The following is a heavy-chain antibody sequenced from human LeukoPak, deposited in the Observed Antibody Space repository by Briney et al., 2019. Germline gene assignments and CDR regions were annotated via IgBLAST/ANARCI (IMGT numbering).Heavy chain of an antibody. CDR1: GFTFSSYA. J-gene: IGHJ4*02. CDR3: AMYSGSYVRYFDY. CDR2: ISGSGGST. D-gene: IGHD1-26*01. Sequence: GGSLRLSCAASGFTFSSYAMSWVRQAPGKGLEWVSAISGSGGSTYYADSVKGRFTISRDNSKNTLYLQMNSLRAEDTAVYYCAMYSGSYVRYFDYWGQGTLVTVSS. V-gene: IGHV3-23*01.